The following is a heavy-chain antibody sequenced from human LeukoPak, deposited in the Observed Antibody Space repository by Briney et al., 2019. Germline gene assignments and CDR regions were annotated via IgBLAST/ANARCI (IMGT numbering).Heavy chain of an antibody. Sequence: PGGSLRLSCAASGFTFSNYDMHWVRQATGKGLEWVSAISTAGDTYYPGSVKGRFTISRDNAENSLYLQMNSLRAEDTALYYCAKDSHPGSGSYYKGNFDYWGQGTLVTVSS. CDR3: AKDSHPGSGSYYKGNFDY. D-gene: IGHD3-10*01. V-gene: IGHV3-13*01. CDR2: ISTAGDT. CDR1: GFTFSNYD. J-gene: IGHJ4*02.